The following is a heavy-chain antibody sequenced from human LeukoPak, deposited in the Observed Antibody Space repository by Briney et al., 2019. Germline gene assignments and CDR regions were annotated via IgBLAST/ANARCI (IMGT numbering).Heavy chain of an antibody. Sequence: GGSLRLSCAASGFTFSSYAMHWVRQAPGKGLEWVAVISYDRSNKYYADSVKGRFTISRDNSKNTLYLQMNSLRAEDTAVYYCARGDYDSSGYLDYWGQGTLVTVSS. D-gene: IGHD3-22*01. V-gene: IGHV3-30-3*01. J-gene: IGHJ4*02. CDR2: ISYDRSNK. CDR3: ARGDYDSSGYLDY. CDR1: GFTFSSYA.